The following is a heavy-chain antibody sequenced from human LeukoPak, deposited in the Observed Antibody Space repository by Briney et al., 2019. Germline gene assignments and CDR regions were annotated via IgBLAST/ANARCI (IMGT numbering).Heavy chain of an antibody. CDR3: ARVSTITIFGVVTPGAFDM. CDR2: IKTDGSST. CDR1: GFTFSSSW. V-gene: IGHV3-74*01. D-gene: IGHD3-3*01. Sequence: GGSLRLSCAASGFTFSSSWMHWVRQAPGKGLVWVSRIKTDGSSTSYADSVKGRFTISRDNAKNTLYLEMNSLRAEDTAVYYCARVSTITIFGVVTPGAFDMWGQGTMVTVSP. J-gene: IGHJ3*02.